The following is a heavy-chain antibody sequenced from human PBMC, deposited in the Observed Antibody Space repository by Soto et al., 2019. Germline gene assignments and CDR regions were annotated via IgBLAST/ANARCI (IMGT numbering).Heavy chain of an antibody. Sequence: LSLTCTVSGDFISRGTYYWGWIRQPPGKGLEWIGSIYHSGTTYNNPSLKSRVTMSVDKSKNQFSLKLSSVTAADTAVYYCARWRNDCSTTSCYHFDYWGQGTLVTVSS. J-gene: IGHJ4*02. V-gene: IGHV4-39*07. D-gene: IGHD2-2*01. CDR2: IYHSGTT. CDR3: ARWRNDCSTTSCYHFDY. CDR1: GDFISRGTYY.